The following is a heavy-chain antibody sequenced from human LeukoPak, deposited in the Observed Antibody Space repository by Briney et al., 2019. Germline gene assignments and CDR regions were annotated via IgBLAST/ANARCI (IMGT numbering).Heavy chain of an antibody. CDR2: INHSGST. V-gene: IGHV4-34*01. D-gene: IGHD2-2*02. Sequence: PSETLSLTCAVYGGSFSGYYWSWIRQPPGKGLEWIGEINHSGSTNYNPSLKSRVTISVGTSKNQFSLKLSSVTAADTAAYYCARGYCSSTSCYKNWFDPWGQGTLVTVSS. CDR3: ARGYCSSTSCYKNWFDP. CDR1: GGSFSGYY. J-gene: IGHJ5*02.